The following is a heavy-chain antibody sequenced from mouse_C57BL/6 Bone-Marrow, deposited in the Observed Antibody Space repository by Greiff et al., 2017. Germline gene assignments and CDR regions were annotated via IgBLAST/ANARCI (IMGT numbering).Heavy chain of an antibody. V-gene: IGHV1-42*01. J-gene: IGHJ3*01. CDR2: INPSTGGT. D-gene: IGHD2-3*01. CDR3: ARSGGYYVAY. CDR1: GYSFTGYY. Sequence: EVQLQQSGPELVKPGASVKISCKASGYSFTGYYMNWVKQSPEKSLEWIGEINPSTGGTTYNQKFKAKATLTVDKSSSTAYMQRKSLTSEDAAVYYCARSGGYYVAYWGQGTLVTVSA.